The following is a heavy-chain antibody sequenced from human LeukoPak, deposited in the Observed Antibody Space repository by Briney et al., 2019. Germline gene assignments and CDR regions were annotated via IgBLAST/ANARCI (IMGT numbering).Heavy chain of an antibody. CDR3: ARESIVVVPDMDV. CDR2: INHRGST. V-gene: IGHV4-34*01. J-gene: IGHJ6*03. D-gene: IGHD2-2*01. CDR1: GGSFSGYY. Sequence: PSETLSLTCAVYGGSFSGYYWSWIRQPPGKGLEWIGEINHRGSTNYNPSLKSRVTVSLNTSKNQFSLKLSSVTAADTAVYYCARESIVVVPDMDVWGKGTTVTVSS.